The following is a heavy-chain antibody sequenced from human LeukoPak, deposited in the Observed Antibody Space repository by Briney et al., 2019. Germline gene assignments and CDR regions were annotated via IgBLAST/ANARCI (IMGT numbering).Heavy chain of an antibody. CDR2: INPNSGGT. Sequence: ASVKVSCKASGYTFTGYYMHWVRQAPGQGLEWMGWINPNSGGTNYAQKFQGRVTISVDTSKNQFSLKLSSVTAADTAVYYCARQGEVGRWSWGQGTLVTVSS. V-gene: IGHV1-2*02. CDR1: GYTFTGYY. CDR3: ARQGEVGRWS. D-gene: IGHD1-26*01. J-gene: IGHJ4*02.